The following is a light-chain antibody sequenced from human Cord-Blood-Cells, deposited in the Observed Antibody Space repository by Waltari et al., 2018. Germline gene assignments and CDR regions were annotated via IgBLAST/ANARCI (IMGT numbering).Light chain of an antibody. CDR1: SRDLGGYNY. J-gene: IGLJ2*01. CDR2: DVS. V-gene: IGLV2-14*01. CDR3: SSYTSSSTLV. Sequence: QSALTQPASVSGSPGQSLTISCTGTSRDLGGYNYVSWYQQHPGKAPKRMIYDVSNRPSGVSNRFSGSKSGNTASLTISGLQAEDEADYYCSSYTSSSTLVFGGGTKLTVL.